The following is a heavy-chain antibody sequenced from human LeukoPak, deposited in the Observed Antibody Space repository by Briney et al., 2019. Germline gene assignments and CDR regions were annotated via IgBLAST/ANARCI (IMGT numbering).Heavy chain of an antibody. V-gene: IGHV4-30-4*01. CDR2: IYYSGST. Sequence: PSETLSLTCAVSGGSISSGSYSWSWIRQPPGKGLEWIGYIYYSGSTYYNPSLKSRVTISVDTSKNQFSLKLSSVTAADTAVYYCASDYGDYLFDYWGQGTLVTVSS. D-gene: IGHD4-17*01. J-gene: IGHJ4*02. CDR3: ASDYGDYLFDY. CDR1: GGSISSGSYS.